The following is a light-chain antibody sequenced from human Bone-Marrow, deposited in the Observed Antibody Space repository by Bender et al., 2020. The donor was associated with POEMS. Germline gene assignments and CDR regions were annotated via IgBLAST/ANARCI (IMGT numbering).Light chain of an antibody. CDR1: NSDFGDNKY. CDR2: DVS. V-gene: IGLV2-14*03. CDR3: LSYTTSTTYV. Sequence: QSVLTQPASVSGSPGQSVTISCTATNSDFGDNKYVSWYQQHPGKAPKLIIFDVSNRPSGVSYRFSGSKSGNTASLTISGLQADDEADYYCLSYTTSTTYVFGTGTKVTVL. J-gene: IGLJ1*01.